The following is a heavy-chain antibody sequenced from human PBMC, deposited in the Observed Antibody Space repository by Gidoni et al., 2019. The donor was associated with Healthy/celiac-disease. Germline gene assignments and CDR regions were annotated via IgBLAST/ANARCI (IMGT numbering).Heavy chain of an antibody. CDR3: ARSSYGDYAGY. Sequence: EVQLVESGGGLVQPGGSLRLSCAASGFTFSSYSMNWVRQAPGKGLGWVSYISSSSSTIYYADSVKGRFTISRDNAKNSLYLQMNSLRAEDTAVYYCARSSYGDYAGYWGQGTLVTVSS. D-gene: IGHD4-17*01. V-gene: IGHV3-48*04. J-gene: IGHJ4*02. CDR1: GFTFSSYS. CDR2: ISSSSSTI.